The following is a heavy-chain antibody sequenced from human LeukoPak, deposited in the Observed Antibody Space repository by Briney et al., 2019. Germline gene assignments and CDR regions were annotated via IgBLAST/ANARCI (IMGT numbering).Heavy chain of an antibody. J-gene: IGHJ4*02. V-gene: IGHV4-38-2*01. CDR1: GYSIRSGYY. CDR2: LYKSGST. Sequence: TLSLTCAVSGYSIRSGYYWGWIRQPPGKGLEWIGSLYKSGSTYYNPSLKSRVTISVDTSRNQFSLKLSSVTAADTAVYYCARLRLAIKGEAVYYFDYWGQGTLVTLTA. CDR3: ARLRLAIKGEAVYYFDY. D-gene: IGHD3-10*01.